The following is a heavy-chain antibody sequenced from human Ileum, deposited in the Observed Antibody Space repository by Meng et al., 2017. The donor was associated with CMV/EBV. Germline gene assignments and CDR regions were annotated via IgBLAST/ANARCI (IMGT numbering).Heavy chain of an antibody. J-gene: IGHJ4*02. V-gene: IGHV3-30*02. CDR2: IRDDGGDK. CDR1: GFTFSNYG. D-gene: IGHD2-21*02. CDR3: AKDGGDYYGYFDD. Sequence: GESLKISCAASGFTFSNYGMGWVRQAPGRGLEWVALIRDDGGDKFYADSVKGRFTIFRDNSKNMVSLQMNSLRGEDTAVYYCAKDGGDYYGYFDDWGQGTLVTVSS.